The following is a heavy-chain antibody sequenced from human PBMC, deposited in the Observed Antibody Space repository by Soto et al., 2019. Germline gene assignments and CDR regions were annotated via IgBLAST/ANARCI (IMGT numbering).Heavy chain of an antibody. CDR1: GFTFSNYA. CDR2: ISGSGGST. Sequence: EVQLLXXXGXXXXXGGSLRLSCAASGFTFSNYAVTWVRQAPGKGLEWVSTISGSGGSTYYADSVKGRFTISRDNSKNTLYLQMNSLRAEDTAVYYCAKDQGSSWYEIDYWGQGTLVTVSS. D-gene: IGHD6-13*01. CDR3: AKDQGSSWYEIDY. V-gene: IGHV3-23*01. J-gene: IGHJ4*02.